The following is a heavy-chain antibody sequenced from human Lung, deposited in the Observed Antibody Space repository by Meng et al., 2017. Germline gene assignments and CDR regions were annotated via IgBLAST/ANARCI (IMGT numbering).Heavy chain of an antibody. J-gene: IGHJ4*02. D-gene: IGHD2-15*01. CDR2: MNPKSGNT. CDR1: GYTLTSE. CDR3: ARGSVGEYCSGGGSCYHFDH. V-gene: IGHV1-8*01. Sequence: RAGAAAQNPGASVKVSCTSSGYTLTSEINWGRQATGQGLKWMGWMNPKSGNTGYAQKFQGRVTMTRDTSISTAYMELSSLRSEDTAVYYCARGSVGEYCSGGGSCYHFDHWGQGTLVTVFS.